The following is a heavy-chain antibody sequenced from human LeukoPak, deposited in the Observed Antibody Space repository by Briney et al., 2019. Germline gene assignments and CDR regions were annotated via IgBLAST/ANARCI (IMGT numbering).Heavy chain of an antibody. V-gene: IGHV1-24*01. CDR3: ATVAGYSSSHFDY. CDR2: FDPEDGET. CDR1: GYTLTELS. D-gene: IGHD6-13*01. Sequence: GASVKVSCKVSGYTLTELSMHWVRQAPGKGLEWMGGFDPEDGETIYAQKFQGRVTMTEDTSTDTAYMELSSLRSEDAAVYYCATVAGYSSSHFDYWGQGTLVTVSS. J-gene: IGHJ4*02.